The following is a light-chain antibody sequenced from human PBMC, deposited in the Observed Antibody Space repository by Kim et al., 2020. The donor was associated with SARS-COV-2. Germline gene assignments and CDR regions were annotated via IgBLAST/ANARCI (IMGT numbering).Light chain of an antibody. Sequence: SPGQTARITCSGDALPKQYAYWYQQKPGQAPVLVIYKDSERPSGIPERCSGSSSGTTVTLTISGVQAEDEADYYCQSADSSGTYEVFGGGTQLTVL. CDR1: ALPKQY. CDR3: QSADSSGTYEV. V-gene: IGLV3-25*03. J-gene: IGLJ3*02. CDR2: KDS.